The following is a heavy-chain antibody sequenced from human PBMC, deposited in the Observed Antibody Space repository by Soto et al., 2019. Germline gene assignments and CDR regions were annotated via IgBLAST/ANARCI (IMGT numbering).Heavy chain of an antibody. CDR3: ARDRKQNGDYLPDYYYGMDV. V-gene: IGHV4-4*07. CDR2: IHASGGT. D-gene: IGHD4-17*01. Sequence: SETLSLTCTVSGGSISSYYWSWIRQPAGKGLEWIGRIHASGGTNYNPSLKSRVTMSADTSKNQLSLRLSSVTAADTAVYYCARDRKQNGDYLPDYYYGMDVWGQGTTVTVSS. J-gene: IGHJ6*02. CDR1: GGSISSYY.